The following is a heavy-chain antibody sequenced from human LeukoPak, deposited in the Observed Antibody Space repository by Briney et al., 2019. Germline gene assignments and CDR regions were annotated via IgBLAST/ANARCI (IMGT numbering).Heavy chain of an antibody. Sequence: SETLSLTCTVSGGSISSYYWSWIRQPPGKGLEWIGYIYYSGSTNYNPSLKSRVTISVDTSKNQFSLKLSSVTAADTAVYYCARSLGYSYGTTIDYWGQGTLVTVSS. D-gene: IGHD5-18*01. J-gene: IGHJ4*02. CDR1: GGSISSYY. CDR2: IYYSGST. CDR3: ARSLGYSYGTTIDY. V-gene: IGHV4-59*08.